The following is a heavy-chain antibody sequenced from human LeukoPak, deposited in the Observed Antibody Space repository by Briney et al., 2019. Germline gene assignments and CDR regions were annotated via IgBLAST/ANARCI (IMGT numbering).Heavy chain of an antibody. CDR2: INPNNGGT. V-gene: IGHV1-2*02. Sequence: ASVKVSFKASGYTFTGYYMHWVRQAPGPGLEWMGWINPNNGGTNYAQKFQGRVTMTRDTSISTAYMELSRLRSDDTAVYYCARDGAVAGSDAFDIWGQGTMVTVSS. J-gene: IGHJ3*02. CDR3: ARDGAVAGSDAFDI. D-gene: IGHD6-19*01. CDR1: GYTFTGYY.